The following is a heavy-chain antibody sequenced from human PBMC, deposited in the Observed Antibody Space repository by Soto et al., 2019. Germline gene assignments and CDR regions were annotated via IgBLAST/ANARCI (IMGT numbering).Heavy chain of an antibody. V-gene: IGHV3-48*03. Sequence: EVQLVESGGGLVQPGGSLRLSCAASGFTFSSYEMNWVRQAPGKGLEWVSYISSSGSTIYYADSVKGRFTISRDNAKNSLYLQMNSLRAEDTAVYYCARFDIVVVPAYYYGMDVWGQGTTVTVSS. CDR3: ARFDIVVVPAYYYGMDV. CDR1: GFTFSSYE. CDR2: ISSSGSTI. J-gene: IGHJ6*02. D-gene: IGHD2-2*01.